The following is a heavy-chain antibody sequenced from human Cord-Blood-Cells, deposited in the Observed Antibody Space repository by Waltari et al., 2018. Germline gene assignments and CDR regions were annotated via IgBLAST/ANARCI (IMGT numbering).Heavy chain of an antibody. D-gene: IGHD3-16*02. J-gene: IGHJ4*02. V-gene: IGHV3-21*01. CDR2: ISSSSSYI. CDR1: GFTFSRDS. Sequence: EVQLVESGGGLVEPGGSLSLSCAASGFTFSRDSMNWVRQAPGKGLGWVSSISSSSSYIYYADSVKGRFTISRDNAKNSLYLQMNSLRAEDTAVYYCARDSGDYVWGSYRYFDYWGQGTLVTVSS. CDR3: ARDSGDYVWGSYRYFDY.